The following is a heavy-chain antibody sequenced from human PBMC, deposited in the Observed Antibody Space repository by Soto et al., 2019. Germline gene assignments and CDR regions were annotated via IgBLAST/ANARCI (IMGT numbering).Heavy chain of an antibody. Sequence: GGSLRLSCAAPGFTFSSYWMHWVRQAPGKGLVWVSRINSDGSSTSYADSVKGRFTISRDNAKNTLYLQMNSLRAEDTAVYYCARVGSVYSNQYYYYYYGMDVWGQGTTVTVSS. CDR1: GFTFSSYW. CDR3: ARVGSVYSNQYYYYYYGMDV. V-gene: IGHV3-74*01. J-gene: IGHJ6*02. CDR2: INSDGSST. D-gene: IGHD4-4*01.